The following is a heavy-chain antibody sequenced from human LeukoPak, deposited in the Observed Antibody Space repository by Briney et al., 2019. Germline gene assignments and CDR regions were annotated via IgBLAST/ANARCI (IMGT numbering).Heavy chain of an antibody. Sequence: GGSLRLSCAASGFTFSNSLMHWVRQVPGKGLVWVARIDIDGSTTHYADSVRGRFTTSRDNAKNTVYLQLNSLRAEDTAVYYCARDGYLAPVIAFLDYWGQGTPVTVSS. CDR3: ARDGYLAPVIAFLDY. J-gene: IGHJ4*02. CDR1: GFTFSNSL. V-gene: IGHV3-74*01. D-gene: IGHD2-2*03. CDR2: IDIDGSTT.